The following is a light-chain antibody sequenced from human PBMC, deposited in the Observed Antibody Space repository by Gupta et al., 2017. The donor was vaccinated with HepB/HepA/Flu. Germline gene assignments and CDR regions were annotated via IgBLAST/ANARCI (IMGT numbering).Light chain of an antibody. J-gene: IGKJ1*01. CDR2: AAS. V-gene: IGKV1-39*01. CDR1: QSISNF. Sequence: DIQMTQSPSSLSASVGDRVTIACRASQSISNFLNWYQQKPGKAPNLLIYAASSLQSGVPSRFSGSGSGTEFTLTISSLQPDDFATYYCQQSYGTPRTFGQGTRVEIK. CDR3: QQSYGTPRT.